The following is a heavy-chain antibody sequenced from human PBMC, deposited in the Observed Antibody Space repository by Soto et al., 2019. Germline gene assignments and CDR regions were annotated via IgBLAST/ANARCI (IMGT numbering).Heavy chain of an antibody. J-gene: IGHJ3*02. CDR2: TYYRSKWHN. CDR1: GDSVSSNSAA. Sequence: SQTLSLTCAISGDSVSSNSAAWNWIRQSPSRGLEWLGRTYYRSKWHNDYAVSVKSRRTINPDTSKNQFSLQLNSVTPEDTAVYYCARVRSLGWRAEGDAFDISGQGTIVTVSS. CDR3: ARVRSLGWRAEGDAFDI. V-gene: IGHV6-1*01. D-gene: IGHD6-19*01.